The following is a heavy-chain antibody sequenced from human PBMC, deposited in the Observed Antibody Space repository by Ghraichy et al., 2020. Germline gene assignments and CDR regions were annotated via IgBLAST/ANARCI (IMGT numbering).Heavy chain of an antibody. J-gene: IGHJ4*02. CDR1: GFTFSSFA. CDR2: ISGSGGST. D-gene: IGHD4-17*01. CDR3: AKGPGSTVTTNYFDY. Sequence: GGSLRLSCAASGFTFSSFAMYWIRQAPGKGLEWVSVISGSGGSTYYADSVKGRFTISRDSSKNTLYLQMNSLRAEDTAVYFCAKGPGSTVTTNYFDYWGQGTLVTVSS. V-gene: IGHV3-23*01.